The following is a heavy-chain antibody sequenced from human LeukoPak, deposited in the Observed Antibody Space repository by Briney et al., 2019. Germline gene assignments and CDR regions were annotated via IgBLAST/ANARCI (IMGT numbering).Heavy chain of an antibody. V-gene: IGHV4-31*03. Sequence: SQTLSLTCTVSGGSISSGGYYWSWIRQHPGKGLEWIGYIYYSGSTYYNPSLKSRVTISVDTSKNQFSLKLSSVTAADTAVYYCARGRQPTYYYDSSGYYLDYWGQGTLVTVSS. J-gene: IGHJ4*02. CDR1: GGSISSGGYY. D-gene: IGHD3-22*01. CDR2: IYYSGST. CDR3: ARGRQPTYYYDSSGYYLDY.